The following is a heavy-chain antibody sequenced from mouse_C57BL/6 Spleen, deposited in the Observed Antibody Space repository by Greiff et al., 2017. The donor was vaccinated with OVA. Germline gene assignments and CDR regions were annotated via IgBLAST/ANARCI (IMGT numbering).Heavy chain of an antibody. D-gene: IGHD2-1*01. CDR2: INPNNGGT. J-gene: IGHJ3*01. V-gene: IGHV1-26*01. Sequence: VQLQQSGPELVKPGASVKISCKASGYTFTDYYMNWVKQSHGKSLEWIGDINPNNGGTSYNQKFKGKATLTVDKSSSTADMELRSLTSEDSAVYYCARVNGNYGAYWGQGTLVTVSA. CDR1: GYTFTDYY. CDR3: ARVNGNYGAY.